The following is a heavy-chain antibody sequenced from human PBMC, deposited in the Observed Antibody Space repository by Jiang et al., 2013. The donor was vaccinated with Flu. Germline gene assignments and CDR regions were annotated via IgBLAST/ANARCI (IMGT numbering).Heavy chain of an antibody. Sequence: LLKPSETLSLTCTVSGGSVNNNGYYWTWIRQPPGKGLEWTGNIYYSGGTNYNPSLNSRVAISLDRSRNQLSLKLSSVTPADTAVYYCARGQVLGSSWDWG. V-gene: IGHV4-61*08. J-gene: IGHJ1*01. CDR3: ARGQVLGSSWD. CDR1: GGSVNNNGYY. CDR2: IYYSGGT. D-gene: IGHD6-13*01.